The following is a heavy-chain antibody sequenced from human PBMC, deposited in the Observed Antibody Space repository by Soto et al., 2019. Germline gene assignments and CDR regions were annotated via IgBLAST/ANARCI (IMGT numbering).Heavy chain of an antibody. CDR2: ISKSGDST. Sequence: GGFLRLSCAASGVTFTSYAMTWVRQVPGEGLQWVSSISKSGDSTYYADSVKGRFTTSRDNSKNTLYLQVSKLRAEDTAVYFCARDQTDSGGYSDSWGQGTLVTVSS. D-gene: IGHD3-22*01. CDR3: ARDQTDSGGYSDS. CDR1: GVTFTSYA. J-gene: IGHJ4*02. V-gene: IGHV3-23*01.